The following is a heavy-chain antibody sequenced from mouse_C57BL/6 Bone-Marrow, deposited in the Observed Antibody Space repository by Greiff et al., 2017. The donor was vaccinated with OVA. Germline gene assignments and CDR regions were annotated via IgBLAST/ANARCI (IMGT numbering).Heavy chain of an antibody. CDR1: GYTFTGYW. Sequence: VQLQQSGAELMKPGASVKLSCKATGYTFTGYWIEWVKQRPGHGLEWIGEILPGSGSTNYNEKFKGKATFTADTSSNTAYMQLSSLTTEDSAIYYCARRLSTGVVPYWYFDVWGTGTTVTVSS. CDR3: ARRLSTGVVPYWYFDV. V-gene: IGHV1-9*01. J-gene: IGHJ1*03. CDR2: ILPGSGST. D-gene: IGHD1-1*01.